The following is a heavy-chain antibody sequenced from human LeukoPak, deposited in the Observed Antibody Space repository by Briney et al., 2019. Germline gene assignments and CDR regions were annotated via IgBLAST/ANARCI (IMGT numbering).Heavy chain of an antibody. CDR2: INHSGGST. Sequence: GGSLRLSCAAAGFTFVDYAMSWVRQAPGKGLEWVSGINHSGGSTNYADSVKGRFTISRDNSKNTLYLQMNSLRVEDTAVYFCARKREKYCDSLLDYWGQGTLVTVSS. CDR3: ARKREKYCDSLLDY. CDR1: GFTFVDYA. J-gene: IGHJ4*02. D-gene: IGHD3-22*01. V-gene: IGHV3-23*01.